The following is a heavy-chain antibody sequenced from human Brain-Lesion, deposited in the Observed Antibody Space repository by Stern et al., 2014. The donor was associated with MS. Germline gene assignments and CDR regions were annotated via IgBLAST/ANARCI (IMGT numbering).Heavy chain of an antibody. D-gene: IGHD6-13*01. CDR1: GGSISSSNW. CDR2: SDHSGST. J-gene: IGHJ4*02. V-gene: IGHV4-4*02. Sequence: QVQLQESGPGLVKPSGTLSLTCAVSGGSISSSNWWSWVRQSPGKGLEWIGESDHSGSTIYNPSLKSRVTASVAKSKNRFSLTLRSVPAADTAVYFCARFPASRPHVFDSWGQGTLVTVSS. CDR3: ARFPASRPHVFDS.